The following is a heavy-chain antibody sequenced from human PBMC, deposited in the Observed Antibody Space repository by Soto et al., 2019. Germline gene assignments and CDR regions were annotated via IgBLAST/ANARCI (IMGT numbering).Heavy chain of an antibody. J-gene: IGHJ4*01. Sequence: PGGSLRLSFSVSGITFTNYAMPWVRQAPGRGLEYVSGITRVGHNTGHADSVKDRFPISRANSDDTLYLQMSSLRVEATAKNYCVKGNQLIRYYFEFWGHGTLVTVSS. CDR1: GITFTNYA. CDR3: VKGNQLIRYYFEF. D-gene: IGHD3-9*01. CDR2: ITRVGHNT. V-gene: IGHV3-64D*08.